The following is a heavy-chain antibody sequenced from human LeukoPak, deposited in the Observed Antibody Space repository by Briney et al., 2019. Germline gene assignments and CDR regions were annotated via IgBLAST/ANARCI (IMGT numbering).Heavy chain of an antibody. Sequence: GASVKVSCKASGYTFTSYGISWVRQAPGQGLEWMGWISAYNGNTNYAQKLQGRVTMTTDTSTSTAYMELRSLRSDDTAVYYCARSLGGYDPNAFDIWGQGTMVTVSS. J-gene: IGHJ3*02. CDR1: GYTFTSYG. CDR3: ARSLGGYDPNAFDI. D-gene: IGHD5-12*01. V-gene: IGHV1-18*01. CDR2: ISAYNGNT.